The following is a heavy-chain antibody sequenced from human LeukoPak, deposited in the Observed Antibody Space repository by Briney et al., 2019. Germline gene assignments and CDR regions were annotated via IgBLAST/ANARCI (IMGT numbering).Heavy chain of an antibody. D-gene: IGHD5-18*01. Sequence: GGSLRLSCAASGFTFSSYEMNWVRQAPGKGLEWVSYISSSGSTIYYADSVKGRFTISRDNAKNSLYLQMNSLRAEDTAVYYCAKDPEELWLQYYFDYWGQGTLVTVSS. J-gene: IGHJ4*02. V-gene: IGHV3-48*03. CDR3: AKDPEELWLQYYFDY. CDR1: GFTFSSYE. CDR2: ISSSGSTI.